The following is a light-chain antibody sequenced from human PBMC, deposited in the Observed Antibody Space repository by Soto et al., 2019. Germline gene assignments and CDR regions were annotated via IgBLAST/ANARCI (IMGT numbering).Light chain of an antibody. CDR2: EVT. V-gene: IGLV1-36*01. Sequence: QTVLTQPPSVSEAPRQRVTISCSGSSSNIGNNAVNWYQQLPGKAPKLLIFEVTSRPSGVPDRFSGSKSGNTASLTVSGLQAEDEAHYYCSSYAGSNTWVFGGGTKLTVL. CDR1: SSNIGNNA. CDR3: SSYAGSNTWV. J-gene: IGLJ3*02.